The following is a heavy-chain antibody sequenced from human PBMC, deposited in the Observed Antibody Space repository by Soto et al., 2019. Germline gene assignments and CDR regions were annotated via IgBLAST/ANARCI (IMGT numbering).Heavy chain of an antibody. CDR2: THGNPGGNT. Sequence: EVQLLESGGDLVQPGGSLRLSCAASGFSFGDYLMNWVRQAPGKGLEWVSATHGNPGGNTYYADSVKGRFIISRDNSKNTLYLQMNSLSAEDTAVYYCARPRGHPYYFDYWGQGTLVTVSS. CDR1: GFSFGDYL. CDR3: ARPRGHPYYFDY. D-gene: IGHD3-10*01. J-gene: IGHJ4*02. V-gene: IGHV3-23*01.